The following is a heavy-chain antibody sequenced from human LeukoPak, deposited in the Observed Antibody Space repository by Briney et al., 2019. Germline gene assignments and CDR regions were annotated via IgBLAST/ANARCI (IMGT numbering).Heavy chain of an antibody. D-gene: IGHD6-13*01. Sequence: GSSVKVSCKASGGTFSSYAISWVRQAPGQGLEWMGGIIPIFGTANYAQKFQGRVTITADKSTSTAYMELSSLRSEDTAVYYCARSAADPPGYYYYYMDVWGKGTTVTVSS. CDR2: IIPIFGTA. J-gene: IGHJ6*03. CDR1: GGTFSSYA. CDR3: ARSAADPPGYYYYYMDV. V-gene: IGHV1-69*06.